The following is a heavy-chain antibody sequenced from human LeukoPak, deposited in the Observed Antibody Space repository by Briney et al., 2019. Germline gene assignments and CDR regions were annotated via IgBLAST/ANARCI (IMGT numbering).Heavy chain of an antibody. CDR2: INPSGGST. CDR3: ARDQIGGSVDFDY. CDR1: GYSFTSYY. Sequence: ASVKVSCKASGYSFTSYYMYWVRQAPGQGLEWMGIINPSGGSTTYAQKFQGRITMTRDTSTSTVYMDLSSLSSEDTAMYYCARDQIGGSVDFDYWGQGTLVTVSS. V-gene: IGHV1-46*01. J-gene: IGHJ4*02. D-gene: IGHD3-16*01.